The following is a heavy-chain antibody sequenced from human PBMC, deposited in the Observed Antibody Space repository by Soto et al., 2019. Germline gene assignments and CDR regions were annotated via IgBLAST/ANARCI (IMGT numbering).Heavy chain of an antibody. CDR1: GYSFTSYW. CDR3: GRPGIAAAGHLDY. Sequence: GESLKISCKGSGYSFTSYWIGWVRQMPGKGLEWMGIIYPGDSDTRYSPSFQGQVTISADKSISTAYLQRSSLKASDTAMYYCGRPGIAAAGHLDYWGQGTLVTVSS. CDR2: IYPGDSDT. D-gene: IGHD6-13*01. J-gene: IGHJ4*02. V-gene: IGHV5-51*01.